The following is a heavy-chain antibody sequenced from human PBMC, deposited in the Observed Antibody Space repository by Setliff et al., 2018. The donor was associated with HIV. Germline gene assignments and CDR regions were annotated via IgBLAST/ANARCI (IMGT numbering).Heavy chain of an antibody. Sequence: SVKVSCKASGGTFSSYAISWVRQAPGQGLEWMGGIIPIFGTANYAQKFQGRVTITADESTSTAYMELGSLRSGDTAVDYCARRGGGGTTSLVGLDYWGQGTLVTVSS. V-gene: IGHV1-69*13. D-gene: IGHD1-26*01. CDR1: GGTFSSYA. CDR3: ARRGGGGTTSLVGLDY. J-gene: IGHJ4*02. CDR2: IIPIFGTA.